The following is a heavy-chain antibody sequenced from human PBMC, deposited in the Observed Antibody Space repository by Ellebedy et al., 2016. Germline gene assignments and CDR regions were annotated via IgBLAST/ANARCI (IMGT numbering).Heavy chain of an antibody. Sequence: GGSLRLSCAASGFTFSSYSMNWVRQAPGKGLEWVSSISSSSSTIYYADSVKGRFTISRDNAKNSLYLQMNSLRDEDTAVYYCAREGRLVGATMFFDYWGQGTLVTVSS. J-gene: IGHJ4*02. V-gene: IGHV3-48*02. CDR1: GFTFSSYS. D-gene: IGHD1-26*01. CDR2: ISSSSSTI. CDR3: AREGRLVGATMFFDY.